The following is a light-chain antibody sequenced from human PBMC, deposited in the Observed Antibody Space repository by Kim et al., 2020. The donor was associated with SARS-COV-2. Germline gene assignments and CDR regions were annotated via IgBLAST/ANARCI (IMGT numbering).Light chain of an antibody. CDR1: SSAVGGYDY. Sequence: GQSVAISCTGTSSAVGGYDYVTWYKHHPGEAPKVVIHDVTRRPSGVPDRFSGSKSGNTASLTISGLQPEDEADYYCCSYAGGYSWMFGGGTKLTVL. CDR3: CSYAGGYSWM. V-gene: IGLV2-11*01. CDR2: DVT. J-gene: IGLJ3*02.